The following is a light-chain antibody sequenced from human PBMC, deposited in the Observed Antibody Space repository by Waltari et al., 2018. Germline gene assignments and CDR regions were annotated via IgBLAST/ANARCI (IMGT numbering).Light chain of an antibody. CDR2: ENT. V-gene: IGLV1-40*01. J-gene: IGLJ3*02. CDR1: DSRIAPFG. CDR3: QSYDNSLRGSLL. Sequence: QSVLTQAPPVSGAPGQRVTISCPGGDSRIAPFGVHWYQQLPGRVPKLLIYENTKRPSGVPDRFSGSKSGTSASLAIEGLQPEDEGDYYCQSYDNSLRGSLLFGGGTKVTV.